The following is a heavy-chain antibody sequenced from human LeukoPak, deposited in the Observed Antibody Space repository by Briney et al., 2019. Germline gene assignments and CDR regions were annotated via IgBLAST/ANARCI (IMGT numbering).Heavy chain of an antibody. CDR2: MNPNSGNT. CDR3: ASGTYNYYGSGSYFDY. V-gene: IGHV1-8*01. J-gene: IGHJ4*02. CDR1: GYTFTSYD. D-gene: IGHD3-10*01. Sequence: ASVKVSCKASGYTFTSYDINWVRQATGQGLEWMGWMNPNSGNTGYAQKFQGRVTMTRNTSISTAYMELSSLRSEDTAVYYCASGTYNYYGSGSYFDYWGQGTLVTVSS.